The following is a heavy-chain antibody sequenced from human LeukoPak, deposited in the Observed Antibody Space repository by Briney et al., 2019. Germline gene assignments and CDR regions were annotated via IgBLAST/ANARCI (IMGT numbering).Heavy chain of an antibody. Sequence: GGSLRLSCAASGFTFSTHSMNWVRQAPGKGLEWVSYMRSSGDLTYYEDSVKGRFTISRDNAKSSLYLHMNSLRAEDTAVYYCASSKWNNVGHFVYWGQGTLVTVTP. J-gene: IGHJ4*02. D-gene: IGHD1/OR15-1a*01. CDR3: ASSKWNNVGHFVY. CDR2: MRSSGDLT. V-gene: IGHV3-48*04. CDR1: GFTFSTHS.